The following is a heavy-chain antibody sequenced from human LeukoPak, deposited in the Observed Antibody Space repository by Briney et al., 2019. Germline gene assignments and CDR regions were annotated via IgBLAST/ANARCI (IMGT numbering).Heavy chain of an antibody. J-gene: IGHJ4*02. D-gene: IGHD3-10*01. CDR1: GFTFSSYA. V-gene: IGHV3-30*04. CDR3: ARSGSYYGSGSYMGGSQYFDY. CDR2: ISYDGSSK. Sequence: PGGSLRLSCAASGFTFSSYAMHWVRQAPGKGLEWVAVISYDGSSKYYADSVKGQFTISRDNSKNTLYLQMNSLRAEDTAVYYCARSGSYYGSGSYMGGSQYFDYWGQGTLVTVSS.